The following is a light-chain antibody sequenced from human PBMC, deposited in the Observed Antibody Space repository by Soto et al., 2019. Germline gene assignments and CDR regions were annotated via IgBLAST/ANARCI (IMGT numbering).Light chain of an antibody. J-gene: IGLJ1*01. CDR1: SGDVAALDS. Sequence: QSVLTQPRSVSGSPGQSVTISCSATSGDVAALDSVSWYQHHSGKAPRLIIYDFYERPSGVPDRFSGSRSGNTASLTISGVQAEDEADYYCCSFAGTYTYVFGLGTKVTVL. CDR3: CSFAGTYTYV. CDR2: DFY. V-gene: IGLV2-11*01.